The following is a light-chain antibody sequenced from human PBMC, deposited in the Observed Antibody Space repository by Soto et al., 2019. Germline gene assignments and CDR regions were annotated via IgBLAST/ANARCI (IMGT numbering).Light chain of an antibody. J-gene: IGLJ3*02. CDR3: CSFAGSSTFRV. V-gene: IGLV2-23*02. Sequence: QSALTQPASVSGSPGQSITISCTGTSSDVGSYNLVSWYQQHPGKAPKLMIYEVSKRPSGVSNRLSGSKSGNTASLTISGLQAEEEADYYCCSFAGSSTFRVFGGGTKLTVL. CDR1: SSDVGSYNL. CDR2: EVS.